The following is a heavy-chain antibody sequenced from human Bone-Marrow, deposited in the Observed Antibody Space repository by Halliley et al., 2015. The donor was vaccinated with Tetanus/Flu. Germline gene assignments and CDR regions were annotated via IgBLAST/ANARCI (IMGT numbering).Heavy chain of an antibody. CDR2: IYYSGST. Sequence: TLSLTCTVSGGSISSYYWSWIRQPPGKGLEWIGYIYYSGSTNYNPSLKSRVTISVDTSKNQFSLKLSSVTAADTAVYYCARVALGLGYSSSSYPFDYWGQGTLVTVSS. V-gene: IGHV4-59*01. CDR3: ARVALGLGYSSSSYPFDY. J-gene: IGHJ4*02. D-gene: IGHD6-6*01. CDR1: GGSISSYY.